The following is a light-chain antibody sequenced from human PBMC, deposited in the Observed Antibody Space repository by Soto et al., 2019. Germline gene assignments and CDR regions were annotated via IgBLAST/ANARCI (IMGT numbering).Light chain of an antibody. V-gene: IGKV3-20*01. CDR2: DAS. CDR1: QSVGRNY. Sequence: EIVLTQSPGTLSLSPGERATLSCRASQSVGRNYLAWFQQKPGQAPRLLIYDASSRATGIPDRFSGSGSGTDFTLIISRLEPEDFGVFYCQQYAVPPLLFGGGTKVEIK. J-gene: IGKJ4*01. CDR3: QQYAVPPLL.